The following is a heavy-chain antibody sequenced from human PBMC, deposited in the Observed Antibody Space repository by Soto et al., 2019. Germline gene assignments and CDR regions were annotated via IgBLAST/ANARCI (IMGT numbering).Heavy chain of an antibody. CDR1: GFIFSIYA. CDR2: ISIDGSRT. CDR3: AREKEYCSGNRCYSGGDYYYGVDV. D-gene: IGHD2-15*01. Sequence: PGGSLRLSCSGSGFIFSIYAIHWVRQAPGKGLEYVSFISIDGSRTHYADSVKGRFTISRDNSKNTLFLQMNSLRAEDTAVYYCAREKEYCSGNRCYSGGDYYYGVDVWGRGTTVTVSS. J-gene: IGHJ6*02. V-gene: IGHV3-64*04.